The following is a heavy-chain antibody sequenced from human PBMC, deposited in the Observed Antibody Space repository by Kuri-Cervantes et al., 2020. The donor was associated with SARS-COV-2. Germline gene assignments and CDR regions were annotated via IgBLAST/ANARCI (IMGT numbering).Heavy chain of an antibody. Sequence: GSLRLSCAVSGYSISSGYYWGWIRQPPGKGLEWIGSIYHSGSTYYNPSLKSRVTISVDTSKNQFSLKLSSVTAADTAVYYCAGEGLMGTMDYWGQGTLVTVSS. CDR2: IYHSGST. CDR1: GYSISSGYY. D-gene: IGHD2-8*01. J-gene: IGHJ4*02. CDR3: AGEGLMGTMDY. V-gene: IGHV4-38-2*02.